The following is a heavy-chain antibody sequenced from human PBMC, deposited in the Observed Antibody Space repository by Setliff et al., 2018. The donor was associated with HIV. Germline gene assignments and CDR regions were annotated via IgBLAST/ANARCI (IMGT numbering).Heavy chain of an antibody. CDR3: ARVFPVVTAEDNRFDP. D-gene: IGHD2-21*02. V-gene: IGHV4-4*08. Sequence: SETLSLTCTVSGGSVDIYHLIWIRQPPGKGLECIGYIYASDTTHYNPSLESRVTIYRDASKNQISLKLRSVTAADTAVDYCARVFPVVTAEDNRFDPWGQGTLVTVSS. J-gene: IGHJ5*02. CDR2: IYASDTT. CDR1: GGSVDIYH.